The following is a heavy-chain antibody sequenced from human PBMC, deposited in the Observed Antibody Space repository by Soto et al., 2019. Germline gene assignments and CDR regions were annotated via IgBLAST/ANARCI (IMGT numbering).Heavy chain of an antibody. CDR2: IYWNDEK. Sequence: QITLKESGPTLVKPTQTLTLTCTISGFSLSTSGVGVGWIRQPPGKALEWLALIYWNDEKRYSPSLRSRLTITKDNSKNQVVLTMTDMDPVDTATYYCAHRPTPLTDGGGWFDPWGQGTLVTVSS. CDR1: GFSLSTSGVG. CDR3: AHRPTPLTDGGGWFDP. V-gene: IGHV2-5*01. D-gene: IGHD2-21*02. J-gene: IGHJ5*02.